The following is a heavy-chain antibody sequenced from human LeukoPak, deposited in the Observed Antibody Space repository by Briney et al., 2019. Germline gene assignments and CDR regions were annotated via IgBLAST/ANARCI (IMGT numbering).Heavy chain of an antibody. CDR1: GFTFSRYG. V-gene: IGHV3-33*01. CDR2: IWYDGSNK. D-gene: IGHD3-16*01. J-gene: IGHJ4*02. CDR3: ARDFTFDY. Sequence: QPGRSLRLSCAASGFTFSRYGMHWVRQAPGKGLEWVAVIWYDGSNKYYADSVKGRFTVSGDNSKNTLYLQLNSLRAEDTAVYYCARDFTFDYWGQGTLVTVSS.